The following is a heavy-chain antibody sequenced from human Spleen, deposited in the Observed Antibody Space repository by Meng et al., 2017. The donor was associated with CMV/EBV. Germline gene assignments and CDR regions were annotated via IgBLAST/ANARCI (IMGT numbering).Heavy chain of an antibody. V-gene: IGHV3-48*03. CDR3: ARAYYGVDGMDV. CDR1: GFTFSSYE. D-gene: IGHD4-17*01. J-gene: IGHJ6*02. CDR2: ISSSGSTI. Sequence: GESLKISCAASGFTFSSYEMNWVRQAPGKGLEWVSYISSSGSTIYYADSVKGRFTISRDNAKNSLYLQMNSLRAEDTAVYYCARAYYGVDGMDVWGQGNPGHRLL.